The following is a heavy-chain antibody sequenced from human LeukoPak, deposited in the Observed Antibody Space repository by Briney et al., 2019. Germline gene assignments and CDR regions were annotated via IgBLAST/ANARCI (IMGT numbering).Heavy chain of an antibody. CDR2: ISYDGSNK. J-gene: IGHJ4*02. D-gene: IGHD5-18*01. Sequence: GRSLRLSCAASGFTFSSYGMHWVRQAPGKGLEWVAVISYDGSNKYYADSVKGRFTISRDNSKNTLYLQMNSLRAEDTAVYYCAQGYGLDYWGQGTLVTVSS. V-gene: IGHV3-30*18. CDR1: GFTFSSYG. CDR3: AQGYGLDY.